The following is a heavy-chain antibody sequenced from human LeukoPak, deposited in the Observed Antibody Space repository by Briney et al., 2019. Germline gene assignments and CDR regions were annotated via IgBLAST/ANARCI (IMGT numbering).Heavy chain of an antibody. CDR3: ARGLGYCSSTSCYIWFDP. Sequence: SQTLSLTCTVSGGSISSGGYYWRWIRKHPGKGLEWIGYIYYSGSTYYNPSLKSRVTISVDTSKNQFSLKLSSVTAADTAVYYCARGLGYCSSTSCYIWFDPWGQGTLVTVSS. CDR2: IYYSGST. D-gene: IGHD2-2*02. V-gene: IGHV4-31*03. CDR1: GGSISSGGYY. J-gene: IGHJ5*02.